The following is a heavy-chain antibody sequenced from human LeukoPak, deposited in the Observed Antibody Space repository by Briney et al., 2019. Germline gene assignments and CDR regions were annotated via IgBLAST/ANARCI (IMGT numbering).Heavy chain of an antibody. Sequence: ASVKVSCKASGGTFSSYAISWVRQAPGQGLEWMGGIIPIFGTANYAQKFRGRVTITADESTSTAYMELSSLRSEDTAVYYCARAPPTSIAAAGTWDFDYRGQGTLVTVSS. CDR3: ARAPPTSIAAAGTWDFDY. D-gene: IGHD6-13*01. V-gene: IGHV1-69*13. J-gene: IGHJ4*02. CDR1: GGTFSSYA. CDR2: IIPIFGTA.